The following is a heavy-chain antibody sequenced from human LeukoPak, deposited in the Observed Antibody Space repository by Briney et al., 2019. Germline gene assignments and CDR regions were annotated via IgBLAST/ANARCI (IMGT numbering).Heavy chain of an antibody. CDR3: AINYYGSGSYYYFDY. J-gene: IGHJ4*02. D-gene: IGHD3-10*01. CDR2: IYSGGST. V-gene: IGHV3-53*01. Sequence: PGGSLRLSCAASGFTVSSNYMSWVRQAPGKGLEWVSVIYSGGSTYYADSVKGRFTISRDNSKNTLYLQMNSLRAEDTAVYYCAINYYGSGSYYYFDYWGQGTLVTVSS. CDR1: GFTVSSNY.